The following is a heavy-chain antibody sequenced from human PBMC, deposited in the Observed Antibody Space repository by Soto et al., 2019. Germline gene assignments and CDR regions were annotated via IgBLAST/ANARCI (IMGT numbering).Heavy chain of an antibody. CDR2: INHSGST. CDR3: SRLSTFFYYYYYMDV. CDR1: GGSFSGYY. Sequence: SETLSLRCAGYGGSFSGYYWSWIRQPPGKGQEWIGEINHSGSTNYNPSLKSRVTISVDTSKNQFSLKLSSVTAADTAVYYCSRLSTFFYYYYYMDVWGKGTTVTVSS. D-gene: IGHD1-26*01. V-gene: IGHV4-34*01. J-gene: IGHJ6*03.